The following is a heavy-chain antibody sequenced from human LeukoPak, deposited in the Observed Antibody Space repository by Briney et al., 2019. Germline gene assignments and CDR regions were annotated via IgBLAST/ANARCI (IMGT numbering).Heavy chain of an antibody. CDR3: ARDNGYKSVDY. Sequence: ASVKASCKASGYTFSTYGISWLRQAPGQGLEWMGWISASNGNTNYAQKFQGRVTMTTDTSTSTLYMEVRSLSSDDMAVYYCARDNGYKSVDYWGQGTLVTVSS. V-gene: IGHV1-18*03. D-gene: IGHD1-14*01. CDR2: ISASNGNT. J-gene: IGHJ4*02. CDR1: GYTFSTYG.